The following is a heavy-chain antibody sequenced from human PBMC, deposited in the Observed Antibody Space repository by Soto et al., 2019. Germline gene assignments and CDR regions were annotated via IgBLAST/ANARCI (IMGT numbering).Heavy chain of an antibody. D-gene: IGHD7-27*01. Sequence: VQLQESGPGLVKPSETLSLTCTVSGGSINNHYWSWIRQPPGQGLEWIGYIYYSGSTNYNPSLKKRVTMSVDTSKNQFSLKLSSLTAADTAIYYCARANWFFDYWGQGTLVTVSS. CDR1: GGSINNHY. CDR3: ARANWFFDY. V-gene: IGHV4-59*11. CDR2: IYYSGST. J-gene: IGHJ4*02.